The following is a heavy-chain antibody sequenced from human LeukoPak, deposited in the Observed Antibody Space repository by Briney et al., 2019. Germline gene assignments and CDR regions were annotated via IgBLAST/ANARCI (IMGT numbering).Heavy chain of an antibody. D-gene: IGHD6-19*01. CDR2: ISGSGGST. V-gene: IGHV3-23*01. Sequence: GGSLRLSCAASGFTFSSYAMSWVRQAPGKGLEWVSAISGSGGSTYCADSVKGRFTISRDNSKNTLYLQMNSLRAEDTAVYYCAKDPSSGWYVGGYDYWGQGTLVTVSS. J-gene: IGHJ4*02. CDR3: AKDPSSGWYVGGYDY. CDR1: GFTFSSYA.